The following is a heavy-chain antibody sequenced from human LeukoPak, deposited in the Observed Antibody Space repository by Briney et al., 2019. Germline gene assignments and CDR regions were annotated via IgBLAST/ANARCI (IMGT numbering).Heavy chain of an antibody. Sequence: ASVKVSCKASGYTFTSYGISWVRQAPGQGLEWMGWINPNSGGTNYAQKFQGRVTMTRDTSISTAYMELSRLRSDDTAVYYCARGPYYYDSSGYDWFDPWGQGTLVTVSS. D-gene: IGHD3-22*01. CDR1: GYTFTSYG. J-gene: IGHJ5*02. V-gene: IGHV1-2*02. CDR3: ARGPYYYDSSGYDWFDP. CDR2: INPNSGGT.